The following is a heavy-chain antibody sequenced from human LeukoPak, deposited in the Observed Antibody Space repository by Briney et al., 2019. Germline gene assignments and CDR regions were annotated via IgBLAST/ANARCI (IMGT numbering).Heavy chain of an antibody. V-gene: IGHV4-59*01. J-gene: IGHJ6*03. D-gene: IGHD3-10*01. CDR1: GGSISTYY. CDR2: GYYSGST. CDR3: VRSADRVIRGAPPYYYYYMDV. Sequence: SETLSLTCTVSGGSISTYYWSWVRQPPGKGLEWIGYGYYSGSTDYIPSLKSRVTISVDTSKNQFSLKLTSVTAADPAVYYCVRSADRVIRGAPPYYYYYMDVWGKGTTVTVSS.